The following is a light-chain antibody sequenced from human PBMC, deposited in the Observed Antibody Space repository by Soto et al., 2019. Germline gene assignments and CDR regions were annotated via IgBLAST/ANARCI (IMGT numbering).Light chain of an antibody. CDR1: QSVRSRY. Sequence: EVVLTQSPGTLSLSPGERAILSCSASQSVRSRYLAWYQQRPGQAPRLLIYEASNRASGIPDRFSGSGSGTAFTLTISRLESEDFVVYFCQQYGSSPISFGGRTKVDIK. J-gene: IGKJ4*01. V-gene: IGKV3-20*01. CDR2: EAS. CDR3: QQYGSSPIS.